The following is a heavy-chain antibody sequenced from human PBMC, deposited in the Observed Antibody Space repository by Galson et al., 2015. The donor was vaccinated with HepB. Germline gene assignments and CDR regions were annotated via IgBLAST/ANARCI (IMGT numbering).Heavy chain of an antibody. CDR2: IYYSGST. CDR3: ARHAGHSSSWLSFDY. V-gene: IGHV4-59*08. Sequence: ETLSLTCTVSGGSINSYYWSWIRQPPGEGLEWIGYIYYSGSTQYNSSLKSRVTISVDTSKSQFSLKLSSVTAADTAIYYCARHAGHSSSWLSFDYWGQGTLVTVSS. CDR1: GGSINSYY. D-gene: IGHD6-13*01. J-gene: IGHJ4*02.